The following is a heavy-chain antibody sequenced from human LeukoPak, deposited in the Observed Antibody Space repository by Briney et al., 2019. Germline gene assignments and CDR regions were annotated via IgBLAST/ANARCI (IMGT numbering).Heavy chain of an antibody. CDR3: TRGGQYDYVWGSYRYCDY. J-gene: IGHJ4*02. Sequence: ASVKVTCKASGYTFTNYDINWVRQATGQGLEWMGWMNPNSGNTGYAQKFQGRVTITRNTSISTAYMELSSLRSEDTAVYYCTRGGQYDYVWGSYRYCDYWGQGTLVTVSS. CDR1: GYTFTNYD. CDR2: MNPNSGNT. D-gene: IGHD3-16*02. V-gene: IGHV1-8*03.